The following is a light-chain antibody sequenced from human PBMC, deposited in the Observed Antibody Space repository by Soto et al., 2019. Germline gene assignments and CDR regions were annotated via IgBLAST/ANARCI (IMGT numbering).Light chain of an antibody. CDR3: CSYAGPSIFVV. Sequence: QSALTQPASVSGSPGQSITISCTGTSSDIGGYNRVSWYQQHPGKAPKLMIYEDTQRPSRVSNRFSGSKSGNTASLTITGLQAEDEADYYCCSYAGPSIFVVFGGGTKLTVL. CDR1: SSDIGGYNR. CDR2: EDT. V-gene: IGLV2-23*02. J-gene: IGLJ2*01.